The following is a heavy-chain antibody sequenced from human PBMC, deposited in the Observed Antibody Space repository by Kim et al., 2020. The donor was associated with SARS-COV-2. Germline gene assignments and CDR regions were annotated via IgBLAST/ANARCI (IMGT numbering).Heavy chain of an antibody. D-gene: IGHD5-12*01. V-gene: IGHV1-69*01. CDR3: ARDIVSTII. CDR2: GTA. J-gene: IGHJ4*02. Sequence: GTANYAQKFQGRVTSTADESTSTAYMELSSLRSEDTAVYYCARDIVSTIIWGQGTLVTVSS.